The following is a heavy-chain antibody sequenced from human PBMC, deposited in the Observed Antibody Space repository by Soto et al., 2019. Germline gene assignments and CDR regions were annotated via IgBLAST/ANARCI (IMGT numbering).Heavy chain of an antibody. CDR2: INPSGGST. J-gene: IGHJ5*02. CDR3: ARGVLRYFDWLEGSWFDP. CDR1: GYTFTSYY. D-gene: IGHD3-9*01. V-gene: IGHV1-46*01. Sequence: ASVKVSCKASGYTFTSYYMHWVRQAPGQGLEWMGTINPSGGSTSYAQKFQGRVTMTRDTSTSTVYMELSSLRSEDTAVYYCARGVLRYFDWLEGSWFDPWGQGTLVTVSS.